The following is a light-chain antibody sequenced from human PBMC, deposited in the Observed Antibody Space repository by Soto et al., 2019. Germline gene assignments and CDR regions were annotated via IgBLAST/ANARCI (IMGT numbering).Light chain of an antibody. CDR1: SSDVGAYDY. V-gene: IGLV2-14*01. Sequence: QSALTQPASVSGSPGQSIAISCTGTSSDVGAYDYVSWYQQHPGKAPKLMIYDVSNRPSGVSNRFSGSKSANTASLTISGLQAEDEADYYFTSYTSSGNYVVGTGTKVTVL. CDR2: DVS. CDR3: TSYTSSGNYV. J-gene: IGLJ1*01.